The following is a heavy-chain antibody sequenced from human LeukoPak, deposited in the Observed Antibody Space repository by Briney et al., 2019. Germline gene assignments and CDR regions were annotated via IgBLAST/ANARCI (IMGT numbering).Heavy chain of an antibody. Sequence: GASVKVSCKASGGTFSSYAISWVRQAPGQGLEWMGRIIPIFGTANYAQKFQGRVTITTDESTSTAYMELSSLRSKDTAVYYCARGPLLPLDYWGQGTLVTVSS. CDR3: ARGPLLPLDY. CDR2: IIPIFGTA. V-gene: IGHV1-69*05. D-gene: IGHD1-26*01. J-gene: IGHJ4*02. CDR1: GGTFSSYA.